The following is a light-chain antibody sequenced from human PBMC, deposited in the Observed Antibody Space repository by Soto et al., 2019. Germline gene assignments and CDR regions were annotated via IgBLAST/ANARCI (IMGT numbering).Light chain of an antibody. J-gene: IGKJ2*01. CDR1: QDISNY. Sequence: DIQMTQSPSSLSASVGDRVTITCQASQDISNYLNWYQQKPGKAPKLLIYDASNLETGVTSRFSGRGSGTDFTFTISSLQPEDIATYYCQQYDNLPMYTFGQGTKLEIK. CDR3: QQYDNLPMYT. CDR2: DAS. V-gene: IGKV1-33*01.